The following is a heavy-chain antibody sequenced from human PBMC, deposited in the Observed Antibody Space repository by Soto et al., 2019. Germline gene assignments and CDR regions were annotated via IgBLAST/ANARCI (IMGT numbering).Heavy chain of an antibody. D-gene: IGHD6-13*01. Sequence: GGSLRLSCAASGFTFSSYWMSWVRQAPGKGLEWVANIKQDGSEKYYVDSVKGRFTISRDNAKNSLYLQMNSLRAEDTAVYYCASTGSYSSSWPRGNAAFDIWGQGTMVTVSS. J-gene: IGHJ3*02. CDR1: GFTFSSYW. CDR3: ASTGSYSSSWPRGNAAFDI. CDR2: IKQDGSEK. V-gene: IGHV3-7*01.